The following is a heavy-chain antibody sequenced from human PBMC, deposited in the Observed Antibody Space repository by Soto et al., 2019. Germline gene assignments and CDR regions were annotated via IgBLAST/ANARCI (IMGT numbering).Heavy chain of an antibody. CDR1: GYTFTSYD. CDR3: ARGPRIWGSYRYTEDHFDY. D-gene: IGHD3-16*02. CDR2: MNPNSGNT. J-gene: IGHJ4*02. Sequence: ASVKVSCKASGYTFTSYDINWVRQATGQGLEWMGWMNPNSGNTGYAQKFQGRVTMTRNTSISTAYMELSSLRSEDTAVYYCARGPRIWGSYRYTEDHFDYWGQGTLVTVSS. V-gene: IGHV1-8*01.